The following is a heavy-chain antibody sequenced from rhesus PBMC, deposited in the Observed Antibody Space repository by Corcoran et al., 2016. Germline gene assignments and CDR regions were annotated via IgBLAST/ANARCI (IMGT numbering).Heavy chain of an antibody. CDR2: ISGSSGST. D-gene: IGHD2-15*01. Sequence: QVQLQESGPGLVKPSETLSLTCAVSGGSVSSSNWWSWIRQPPGKGLEWIGYISGSSGSTYSNPSLKSRVTISTDTSKNQFSLKLSSVTAADTAVYYCARRKVLCDYWGQGVLVTVSS. V-gene: IGHV4-65*01. CDR3: ARRKVLCDY. CDR1: GGSVSSSNW. J-gene: IGHJ4*01.